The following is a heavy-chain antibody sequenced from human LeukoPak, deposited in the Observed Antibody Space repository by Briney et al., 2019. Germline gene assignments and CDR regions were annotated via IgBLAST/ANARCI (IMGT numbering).Heavy chain of an antibody. Sequence: GGSLRLSCAASGLTFSSYGMSWVRQAPGKGLEWVSFVSIGGSFIYYADSVKGRFTISRDDAKNSLYLQMNSLTAEDTAEYYCARNKINTVTTGWYFDLWGRGTLVSVSS. J-gene: IGHJ2*01. D-gene: IGHD4-17*01. V-gene: IGHV3-21*01. CDR3: ARNKINTVTTGWYFDL. CDR2: VSIGGSFI. CDR1: GLTFSSYG.